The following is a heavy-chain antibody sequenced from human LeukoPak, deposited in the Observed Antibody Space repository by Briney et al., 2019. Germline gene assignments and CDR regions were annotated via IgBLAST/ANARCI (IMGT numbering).Heavy chain of an antibody. Sequence: PGRPLRLSCAASGFTFSDYYMSWIRQAPGKGLEWVSYISSSGSTIYYADSVKGRFTISRDNAKNSLYLQMNSLRAEDTAVYYCARWGSYGSGSFDYWGQGTLVTVSS. D-gene: IGHD3-10*01. CDR3: ARWGSYGSGSFDY. J-gene: IGHJ4*02. CDR1: GFTFSDYY. CDR2: ISSSGSTI. V-gene: IGHV3-11*04.